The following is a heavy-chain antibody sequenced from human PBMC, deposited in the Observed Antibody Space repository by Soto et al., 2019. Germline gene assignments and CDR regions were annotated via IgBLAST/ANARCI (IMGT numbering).Heavy chain of an antibody. CDR2: LSGSGGST. V-gene: IGHV3-23*01. D-gene: IGHD2-2*01. CDR3: AKEVVPAALYGMDV. J-gene: IGHJ6*02. Sequence: AGGSLRLSCAASGFTFRSYAMNWVRQAPGKGLEWASGLSGSGGSTYYADSVKGRFTISRDNSKNTLSLQMNSLRAEDTAVYYCAKEVVPAALYGMDVWGQGTTVTVSS. CDR1: GFTFRSYA.